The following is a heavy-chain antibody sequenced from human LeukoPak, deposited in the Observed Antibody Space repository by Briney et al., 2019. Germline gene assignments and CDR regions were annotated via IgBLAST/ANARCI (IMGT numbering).Heavy chain of an antibody. Sequence: GGSLRLSCAASGLTVSSTYMSWVRQAPGKGLEWVSIIYIGDNPHYADSVKGRFTISRHNSKNTLYLQMNSLRAEDTAVYYCARVRPWVLDYWGQGTLGTASS. CDR3: ARVRPWVLDY. CDR2: IYIGDNP. J-gene: IGHJ4*02. CDR1: GLTVSSTY. V-gene: IGHV3-53*04.